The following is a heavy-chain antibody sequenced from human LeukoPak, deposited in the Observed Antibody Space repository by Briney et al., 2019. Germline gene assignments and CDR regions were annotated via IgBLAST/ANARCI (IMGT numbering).Heavy chain of an antibody. CDR3: AIEVVTANNWFDP. CDR1: GGSISPYY. J-gene: IGHJ5*02. Sequence: PSDTLSLTCTVSGGSISPYYWSWIRQPPGKGLEWIGYVYYSGSTDYNPSLKSRVTISVDTSKNQFSLKLSSVTAADTAVYYCAIEVVTANNWFDPWGQGTLVTVSS. CDR2: VYYSGST. D-gene: IGHD2-21*02. V-gene: IGHV4-59*08.